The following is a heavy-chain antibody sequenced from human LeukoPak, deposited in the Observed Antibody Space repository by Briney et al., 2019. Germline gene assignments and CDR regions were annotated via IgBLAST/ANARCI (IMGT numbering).Heavy chain of an antibody. V-gene: IGHV3-30*18. J-gene: IGHJ4*02. D-gene: IGHD5-18*01. CDR2: TSYDGSNK. CDR1: GFTFSSYG. Sequence: GGSLRLSCAASGFTFSSYGMHWVRQAPGKGLEWVAVTSYDGSNKYYADSVKGRFTISRDNSKNTLYLEMNSLRAEDTAVYYCAKDGNSCGPQFWFDYWGQGTLVTVSS. CDR3: AKDGNSCGPQFWFDY.